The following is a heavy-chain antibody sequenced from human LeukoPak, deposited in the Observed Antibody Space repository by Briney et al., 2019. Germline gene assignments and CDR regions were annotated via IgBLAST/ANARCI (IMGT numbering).Heavy chain of an antibody. CDR3: ARLGDGRRGAFDI. V-gene: IGHV3-30*03. Sequence: GGSLRLSCAASGFTFSSYGMHCVRQAPGKGREWVAVISYDGSNKYYADSVKGRFTISRDNSKNTLYLQMNSLRAEDTAVYYCARLGDGRRGAFDIWGQGTMVTVSS. CDR2: ISYDGSNK. D-gene: IGHD3-16*01. CDR1: GFTFSSYG. J-gene: IGHJ3*02.